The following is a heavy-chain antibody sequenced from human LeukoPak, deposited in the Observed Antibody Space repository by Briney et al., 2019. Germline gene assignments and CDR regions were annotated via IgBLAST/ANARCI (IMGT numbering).Heavy chain of an antibody. D-gene: IGHD4-17*01. CDR1: GGSISSSSYY. V-gene: IGHV4-39*01. CDR3: ARVSTVTTPFDY. Sequence: KSSETLSLTCTVSGGSISSSSYYWGWIRQPPGKGLEWIGSIYYSGSTYYNPSLKSRVTISVDTSKNQFSLKLSSVTAADTAVYYCARVSTVTTPFDYWGQGTLVTVSS. J-gene: IGHJ4*02. CDR2: IYYSGST.